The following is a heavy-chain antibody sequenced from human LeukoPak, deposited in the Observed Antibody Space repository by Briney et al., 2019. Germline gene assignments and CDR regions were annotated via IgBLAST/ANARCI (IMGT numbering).Heavy chain of an antibody. CDR1: GYTFTSYY. J-gene: IGHJ6*03. D-gene: IGHD7-27*01. V-gene: IGHV1-18*04. CDR2: ISAYSGNT. Sequence: GASVKVSCKASGYTFTSYYMHWVRQAPGQGLEWMGWISAYSGNTHYAQKFQGRVTMTTDTSTTTAYMELRGLRSDDTAVYYCARAEKPNWGNYYYYCMDVWGKGTTVTVSS. CDR3: ARAEKPNWGNYYYYCMDV.